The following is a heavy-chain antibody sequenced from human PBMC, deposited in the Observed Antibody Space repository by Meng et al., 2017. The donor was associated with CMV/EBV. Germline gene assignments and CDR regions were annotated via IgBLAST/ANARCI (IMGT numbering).Heavy chain of an antibody. D-gene: IGHD4-23*01. CDR1: GYTFTSYY. Sequence: ASVKVSCKASGYTFTSYYMHWVRQATGQGLEWMGIINPSGGSTSYAQKFQGRVTMTRDTSTSTVYMELSSLRSEDTAVYYCANAVVRYNWFDPWGQGTLVTVSS. CDR3: ANAVVRYNWFDP. J-gene: IGHJ5*02. CDR2: INPSGGST. V-gene: IGHV1-46*01.